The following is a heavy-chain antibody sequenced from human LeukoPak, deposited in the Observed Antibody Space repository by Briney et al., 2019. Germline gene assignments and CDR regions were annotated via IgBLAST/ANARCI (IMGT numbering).Heavy chain of an antibody. D-gene: IGHD2-15*01. V-gene: IGHV3-7*01. CDR3: EKNLGYCRAASCHHMDF. J-gene: IGHJ6*03. CDR2: IKQDGSDN. CDR1: VFALRRYW. Sequence: GGSVRLLCAPCVFALRRYWKSCVRQAPGGGGEGVANIKQDGSDNYYVNSMYGRFTISRDNGNNSMYQQMNSLRAEDTAVYYCEKNLGYCRAASCHHMDFWGKGTTVTVSS.